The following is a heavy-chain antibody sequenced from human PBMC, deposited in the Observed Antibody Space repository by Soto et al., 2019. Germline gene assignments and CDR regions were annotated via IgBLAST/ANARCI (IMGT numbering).Heavy chain of an antibody. J-gene: IGHJ5*02. D-gene: IGHD6-13*01. CDR1: GGSVSSHW. CDR2: IFSSGGT. CDR3: ASEGLGTSAAPGVYSLLFKWLDP. Sequence: PSDTPSLTCTVSGGSVSSHWWSWIRQPAGKGLEWIGRIFSSGGTNYNPSLENRVTMSVDTSKNQISLKLRSVTTADTAMYYCASEGLGTSAAPGVYSLLFKWLDPWGDGTLVTVSS. V-gene: IGHV4-4*07.